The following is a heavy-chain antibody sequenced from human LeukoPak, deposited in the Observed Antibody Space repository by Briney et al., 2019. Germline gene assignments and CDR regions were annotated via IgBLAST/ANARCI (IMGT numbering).Heavy chain of an antibody. CDR2: IYTSGST. J-gene: IGHJ3*02. CDR1: GGSISSYY. V-gene: IGHV4-4*07. Sequence: SETLSLTCTVSGGSISSYYWSWIRQPAGKGLEWIGRIYTSGSTNYNPSLKSRVTISVDTSKNQFSLKLSSVTAADTAVYFCARDPLSTNDFDIWGQGTVVTVSS. CDR3: ARDPLSTNDFDI. D-gene: IGHD1-1*01.